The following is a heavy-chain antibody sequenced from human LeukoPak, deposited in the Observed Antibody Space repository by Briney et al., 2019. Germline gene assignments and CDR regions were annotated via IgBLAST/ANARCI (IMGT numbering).Heavy chain of an antibody. Sequence: GGSLRLSCSASGFTFSNYVMHWVRQAPGKGLEYVSGISSSGGSTYYADSVKGRFTISRDNSKNTLYLQMNSLRVEDTAVYYCASPNPIGDLSWLDYWGQGALVTVSS. CDR1: GFTFSNYV. CDR2: ISSSGGST. D-gene: IGHD3-10*01. CDR3: ASPNPIGDLSWLDY. J-gene: IGHJ4*02. V-gene: IGHV3-64*04.